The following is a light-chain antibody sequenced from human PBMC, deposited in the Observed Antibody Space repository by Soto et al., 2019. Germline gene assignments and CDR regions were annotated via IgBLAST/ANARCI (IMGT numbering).Light chain of an antibody. J-gene: IGKJ1*01. CDR1: QSISSW. V-gene: IGKV1-5*03. CDR3: LQYNSYSPWT. Sequence: DIQMTQSPSTLSASVGDRVTITCRASQSISSWLAWYQQKAGKAPKLLIYKASSLETGVPSRFSGSGSGAGFTLTVSSLQPDDFATYYCLQYNSYSPWTFGQGTKVEIK. CDR2: KAS.